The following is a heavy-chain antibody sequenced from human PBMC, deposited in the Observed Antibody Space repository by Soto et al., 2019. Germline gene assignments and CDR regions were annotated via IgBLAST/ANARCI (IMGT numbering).Heavy chain of an antibody. Sequence: EVQVLESGGGLIQPGGSLRLSCAFSGLTFSRYAASWVRQAPGKGLEWVSGIDTSGHNTYYADSVQGRFTIARDNSNKTLFLQMNNLRAEDTAVYYCAKAVGEYLYFFNNWGQGILVTVAS. V-gene: IGHV3-23*01. CDR3: AKAVGEYLYFFNN. CDR1: GLTFSRYA. J-gene: IGHJ4*02. D-gene: IGHD3-9*01. CDR2: IDTSGHNT.